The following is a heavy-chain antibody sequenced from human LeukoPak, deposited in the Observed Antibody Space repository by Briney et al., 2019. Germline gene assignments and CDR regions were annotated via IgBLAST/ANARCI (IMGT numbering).Heavy chain of an antibody. CDR3: ARRGTEVGDIVVVPADY. V-gene: IGHV1-18*01. CDR2: ISAYNGNT. CDR1: GYTFTSYG. J-gene: IGHJ4*02. D-gene: IGHD2-2*01. Sequence: ASVKVSCKASGYTFTSYGISWVRQAPGQGLEWMGWISAYNGNTNYAQKLQGRVTMTTDTSTSTAYMELRSLRSDDTAVYYCARRGTEVGDIVVVPADYWGQGTLVTVSS.